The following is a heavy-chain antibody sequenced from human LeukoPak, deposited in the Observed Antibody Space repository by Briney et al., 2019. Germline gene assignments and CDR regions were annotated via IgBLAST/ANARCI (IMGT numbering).Heavy chain of an antibody. CDR1: GGSISSSSYY. J-gene: IGHJ4*02. CDR2: IYYSGST. Sequence: PSETLSLTCTVSGGSISSSSYYWRWLRQPPGTGLEGLGSIYYSGSTYYNPSLKSRVTISVDTSKNQFSLKLSSVTAADTAVYYCARPPYYGSGSYYRDWGQGTLVTVSS. CDR3: ARPPYYGSGSYYRD. D-gene: IGHD3-10*01. V-gene: IGHV4-39*01.